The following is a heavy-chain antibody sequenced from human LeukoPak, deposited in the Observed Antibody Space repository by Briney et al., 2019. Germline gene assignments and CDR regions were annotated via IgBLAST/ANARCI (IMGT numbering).Heavy chain of an antibody. CDR2: INHSGST. Sequence: SETLSLTCAVYGGSFSGYYWSWIRQPPGKGLEWIAEINHSGSTNYNPSLKSRVTISVDTSKNQFSLKLSSVIAADTAVYYCARRDYGSGSYYNLYYYYGMDVWGKGTTVTVSS. D-gene: IGHD3-10*01. CDR3: ARRDYGSGSYYNLYYYYGMDV. J-gene: IGHJ6*04. CDR1: GGSFSGYY. V-gene: IGHV4-34*01.